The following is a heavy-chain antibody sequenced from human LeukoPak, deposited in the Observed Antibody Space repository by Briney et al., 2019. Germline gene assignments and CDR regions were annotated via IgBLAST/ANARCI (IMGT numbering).Heavy chain of an antibody. Sequence: SETLSLTCTVSGGSISNYYWSWIRQSPGKGLEWIGYTYYSGSTHYNPSLKSRVTISVDTSKNQFSLKLSSVTAADTAVYYCARAGVGAGDAFDIWGQGTMVTVSS. V-gene: IGHV4-59*12. CDR1: GGSISNYY. J-gene: IGHJ3*02. CDR3: ARAGVGAGDAFDI. D-gene: IGHD1-26*01. CDR2: TYYSGST.